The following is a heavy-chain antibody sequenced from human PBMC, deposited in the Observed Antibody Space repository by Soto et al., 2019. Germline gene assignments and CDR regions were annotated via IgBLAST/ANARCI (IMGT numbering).Heavy chain of an antibody. Sequence: GGSLRLSCAASGFTVSSNYMSWVRQAPGKGLEWVSVIYSGGSTYYADSVKGRFTISRDNSKNTLYLQMNSLRAEDTAVYYCARPYSSGWDNYYYYYMEVWGKGTTVTVSS. D-gene: IGHD6-19*01. J-gene: IGHJ6*03. CDR3: ARPYSSGWDNYYYYYMEV. CDR2: IYSGGST. V-gene: IGHV3-66*04. CDR1: GFTVSSNY.